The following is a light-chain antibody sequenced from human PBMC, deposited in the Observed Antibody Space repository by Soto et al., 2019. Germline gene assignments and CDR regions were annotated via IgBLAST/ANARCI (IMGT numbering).Light chain of an antibody. CDR2: GAS. J-gene: IGKJ1*01. Sequence: EIVLTQSPGPLSLSPGERATLPCRASQSFRRNTLAWYQQKRGQAPRLLIYGASSRATGIPTRFSGSGSGTDFTLTISRLEPEDFAVYYCQQYDTSPRTFGQGTKVEI. CDR3: QQYDTSPRT. V-gene: IGKV3-20*01. CDR1: QSFRRNT.